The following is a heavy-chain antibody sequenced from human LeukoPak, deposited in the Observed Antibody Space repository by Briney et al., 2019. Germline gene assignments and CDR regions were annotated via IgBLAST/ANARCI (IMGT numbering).Heavy chain of an antibody. J-gene: IGHJ6*03. V-gene: IGHV5-51*01. CDR3: VRTPYGQNYMDV. CDR2: LYPGDSDT. D-gene: IGHD4-17*01. Sequence: GESLKISCKGSGYTFTRYWIGWVRQMPGKGLEWMGILYPGDSDTRYSPSFQGQVTISADKSISTAYLQWSSLKASDTATYYCVRTPYGQNYMDVWGKGTTVTVSS. CDR1: GYTFTRYW.